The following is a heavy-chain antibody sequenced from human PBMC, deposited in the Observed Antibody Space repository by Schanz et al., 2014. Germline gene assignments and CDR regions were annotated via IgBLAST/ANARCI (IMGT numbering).Heavy chain of an antibody. V-gene: IGHV3-72*01. J-gene: IGHJ6*02. CDR3: TEFLARYQYYGVDV. CDR1: GFTFSDHF. CDR2: SRNKGHSYTA. D-gene: IGHD3-3*01. Sequence: EVKLVESGGGLVQPGGSLRLSCVASGFTFSDHFMDWVRQAPGKGLEWVGHSRNKGHSYTAEYAASVKGRITISRDETDCSLHLKMSSLKTDDTAVYYCTEFLARYQYYGVDVWGQGTTVIVSS.